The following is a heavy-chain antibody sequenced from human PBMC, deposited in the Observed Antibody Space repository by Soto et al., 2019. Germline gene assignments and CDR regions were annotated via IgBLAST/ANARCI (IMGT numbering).Heavy chain of an antibody. Sequence: QVQLVQSGAEVKKPGSSVKVSCKASGGTFSSYAISWVRQAPGQGLEWMGGIIPIFGTANYAQKFQGRVTITADESTSTAYMEVSSLRSEDTAVYYCARGRVVGATYPFDYWGQGTLVTVSS. D-gene: IGHD1-26*01. V-gene: IGHV1-69*01. J-gene: IGHJ4*02. CDR3: ARGRVVGATYPFDY. CDR2: IIPIFGTA. CDR1: GGTFSSYA.